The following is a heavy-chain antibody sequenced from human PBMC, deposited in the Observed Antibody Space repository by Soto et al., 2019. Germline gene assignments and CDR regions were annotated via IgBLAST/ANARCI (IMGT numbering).Heavy chain of an antibody. CDR2: IYWDDDK. CDR1: GLSLTTNGLR. J-gene: IGHJ6*02. D-gene: IGHD3-3*01. Sequence: QIALKESGPTLVKPTQTLTLTCAFSGLSLTTNGLRVGSVRQPPGKALEGLALIYWDDDKRYSPSLKSRLTITRDTSKNPVVLTMTNMDPVDTATYSCAHSSTDLNHAMDVWGQGTTVSVSS. CDR3: AHSSTDLNHAMDV. V-gene: IGHV2-5*02.